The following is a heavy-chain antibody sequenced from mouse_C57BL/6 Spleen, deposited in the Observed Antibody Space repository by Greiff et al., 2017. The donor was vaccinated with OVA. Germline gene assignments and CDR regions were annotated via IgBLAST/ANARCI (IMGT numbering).Heavy chain of an antibody. V-gene: IGHV1-55*01. Sequence: QVQLQQPGAELVKPGASVKMSCKASGYTFTSYWITWVKQRPGQGLEWIGDIYPGSGSTNYNEKFKSKATLTVDTSSSTAYMQLSSLTSEDSAVXYCARNDYGNYAWFAYWGQGTLVTVSA. CDR3: ARNDYGNYAWFAY. CDR2: IYPGSGST. J-gene: IGHJ3*01. CDR1: GYTFTSYW. D-gene: IGHD2-1*01.